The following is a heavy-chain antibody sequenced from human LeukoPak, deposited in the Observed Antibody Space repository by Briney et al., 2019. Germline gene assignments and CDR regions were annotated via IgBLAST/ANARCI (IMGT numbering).Heavy chain of an antibody. V-gene: IGHV4-38-2*01. CDR2: IYHSGST. D-gene: IGHD3-16*01. J-gene: IGHJ4*02. CDR1: GYSISSGYY. CDR3: AGIRGTLFYFDY. Sequence: NPSETLSLTCAVSGYSISSGYYWGWIRQPPGKGLEWIGSIYHSGSTYYNPSLKSRVTISVDTSKNQFSLKLSSVTAADSAVYYCAGIRGTLFYFDYWGQGTLVTVSS.